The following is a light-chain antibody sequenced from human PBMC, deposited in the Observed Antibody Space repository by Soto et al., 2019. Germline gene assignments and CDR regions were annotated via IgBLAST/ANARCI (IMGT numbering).Light chain of an antibody. J-gene: IGLJ1*01. Sequence: QPVLTQPPSVSGAPGQRVTISCTGSSSNIGAGYDVHWYQQLPGTAPKLLIYDNTNRPSGVPDRFSGSKSGTSASLAITGLQAEDEADYYCQSYDRSLSGGVFGTGTKVTVL. V-gene: IGLV1-40*01. CDR1: SSNIGAGYD. CDR3: QSYDRSLSGGV. CDR2: DNT.